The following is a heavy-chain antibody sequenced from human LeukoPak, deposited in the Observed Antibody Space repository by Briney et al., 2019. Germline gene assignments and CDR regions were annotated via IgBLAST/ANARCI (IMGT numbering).Heavy chain of an antibody. V-gene: IGHV1-69*04. Sequence: EASVKVSCKASGGTFSSYAISWVRQAPGQGLEWMGRIIPILGIANYAQKFQGRVTITADKSTSTAYMELSSLRSEDTAVYYCARDLIYYHAFDIWGQGTMVTVSS. CDR2: IIPILGIA. J-gene: IGHJ3*02. CDR3: ARDLIYYHAFDI. CDR1: GGTFSSYA. D-gene: IGHD3-22*01.